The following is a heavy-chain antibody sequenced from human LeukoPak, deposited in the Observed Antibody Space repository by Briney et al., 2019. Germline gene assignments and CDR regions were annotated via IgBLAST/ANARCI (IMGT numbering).Heavy chain of an antibody. D-gene: IGHD6-6*01. J-gene: IGHJ6*02. CDR1: GGSFRGYY. V-gene: IGHV4-34*01. Sequence: SETLSLTCAVYGGSFRGYYWSWIRQPPGKGLEWIGEINHSGSTNYNPSLKSRVTISVDTSKNQFSLKLSSVTAADTAVYYCARGRIAARRYYGLDVWGQGTTVTVSS. CDR3: ARGRIAARRYYGLDV. CDR2: INHSGST.